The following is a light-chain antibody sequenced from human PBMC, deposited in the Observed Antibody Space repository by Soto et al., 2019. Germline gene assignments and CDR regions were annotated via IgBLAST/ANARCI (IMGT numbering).Light chain of an antibody. CDR1: QSVSSGY. CDR3: QQYGGLAQK. V-gene: IGKV3-20*01. J-gene: IGKJ1*01. Sequence: EIVLTQSPGTLSLSPGERATLYCRASQSVSSGYLACYHQKPGQAPRPLIYAASSRAAGIPDRFSGSGFGTDFTITISRLEREYFAEYYCQQYGGLAQKFGQGTKVDIK. CDR2: AAS.